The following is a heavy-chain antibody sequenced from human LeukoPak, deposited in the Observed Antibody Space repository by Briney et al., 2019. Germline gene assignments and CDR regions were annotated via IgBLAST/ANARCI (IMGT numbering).Heavy chain of an antibody. Sequence: ASVKVSCKASGYTFTSYYMHWVRQAPGQGLEWMGIINPSGGSTSYAQKFQGRVTMTRDTSTSTFYMELSSLRSDDSAAYYCASSGSGSYENWFDPWGQGTLVTVSS. CDR3: ASSGSGSYENWFDP. CDR2: INPSGGST. CDR1: GYTFTSYY. V-gene: IGHV1-46*01. D-gene: IGHD1-26*01. J-gene: IGHJ5*02.